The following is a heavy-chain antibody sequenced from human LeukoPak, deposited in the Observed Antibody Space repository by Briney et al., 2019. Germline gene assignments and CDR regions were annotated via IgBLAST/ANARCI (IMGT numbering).Heavy chain of an antibody. V-gene: IGHV3-21*01. J-gene: IGHJ5*02. CDR1: GFTFNSYI. CDR2: INSASRDI. CDR3: ARVKNGVPNP. Sequence: GGSLRLSCAASGFTFNSYIMTWVRQTPGKGLEWVSSINSASRDISYADSVRGRFTISRDNAKSFLNLQMNSLRAEDTAVYYCARVKNGVPNPWGRGTLVTVSS. D-gene: IGHD2-8*01.